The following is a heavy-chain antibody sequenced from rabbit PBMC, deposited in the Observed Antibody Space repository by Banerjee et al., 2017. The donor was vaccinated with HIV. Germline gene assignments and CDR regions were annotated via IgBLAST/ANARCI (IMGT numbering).Heavy chain of an antibody. D-gene: IGHD6-1*01. CDR3: ARKGGYATNGYAYAVNL. V-gene: IGHV1S40*01. J-gene: IGHJ4*01. CDR1: GFSFSSGYY. CDR2: IYAGSGGST. Sequence: QSLEESGGDLVKPGASLTLTCTASGFSFSSGYYMCWVRQAPGKGLEWIACIYAGSGGSTYYASWAKGRFTISKTSSTTVTLQMTSLTAADTATYFCARKGGYATNGYAYAVNLWGPGTLVTVS.